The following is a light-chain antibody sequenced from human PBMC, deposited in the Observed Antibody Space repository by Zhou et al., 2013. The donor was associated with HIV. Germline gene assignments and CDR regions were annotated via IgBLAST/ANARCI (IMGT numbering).Light chain of an antibody. J-gene: IGKJ1*01. CDR1: QSISSW. Sequence: DIQMTQSPSTLSASVGDRVTITCRASQSISSWLAWYQQKRGKAPKLLIYKASNLESGVPSRFSGSGSGTEFTLTISSLQPDDFATYYCQQSYSTPRTFGQGTKVEIK. V-gene: IGKV1-5*03. CDR2: KAS. CDR3: QQSYSTPRT.